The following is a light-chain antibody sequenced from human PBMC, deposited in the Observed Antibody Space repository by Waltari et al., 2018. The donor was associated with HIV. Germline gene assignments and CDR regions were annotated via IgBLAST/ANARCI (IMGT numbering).Light chain of an antibody. Sequence: QSALTQPASVSGSPGQSITISCSGTSSDFSTYDFVSWYQKHPAKAPKLLIYDVTARPSGVSRRFSGSKSGSTASLTISSIQADDEADYYCSSYTTSNTVVFGPGTKLSVL. CDR2: DVT. J-gene: IGLJ2*01. V-gene: IGLV2-14*03. CDR3: SSYTTSNTVV. CDR1: SSDFSTYDF.